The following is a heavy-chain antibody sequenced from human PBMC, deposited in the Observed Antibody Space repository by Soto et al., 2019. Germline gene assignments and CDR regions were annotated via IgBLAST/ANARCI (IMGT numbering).Heavy chain of an antibody. CDR2: ISGSGGST. J-gene: IGHJ6*02. V-gene: IGHV3-23*01. CDR1: GFTFSSYA. D-gene: IGHD4-17*01. CDR3: AKDNSPDYGDDLPPLDGMDV. Sequence: EVQLLESGGGLVQPGGSLRLSCAASGFTFSSYAMSWVRQAPGKGLEWVSAISGSGGSTYYADSVKGRFTISRDNSKNTLYLQMNSLRAEDTAVYYCAKDNSPDYGDDLPPLDGMDVWGQGTTVTVSS.